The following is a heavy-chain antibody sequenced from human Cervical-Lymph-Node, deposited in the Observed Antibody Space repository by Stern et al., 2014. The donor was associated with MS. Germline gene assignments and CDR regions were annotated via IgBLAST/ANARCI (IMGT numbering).Heavy chain of an antibody. CDR2: VYYTGST. CDR1: GDSLNIYY. V-gene: IGHV4-59*01. J-gene: IGHJ4*02. Sequence: QVQLQESGPGLVKPSETLSLTCTVSGDSLNIYYWSWIRQSPGKGLEWIGHVYYTGSTNYNPSLKSRVNISLDKSKNQFSLKLISVTAADTAVYFCAREEVVVPGGLRYWGQGTLVTVSS. CDR3: AREEVVVPGGLRY. D-gene: IGHD3-16*01.